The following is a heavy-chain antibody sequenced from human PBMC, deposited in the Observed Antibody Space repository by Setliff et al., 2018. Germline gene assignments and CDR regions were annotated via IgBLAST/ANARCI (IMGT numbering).Heavy chain of an antibody. D-gene: IGHD3-3*01. CDR2: IYYSGST. CDR1: GGSISSSSYY. Sequence: PSETLSLTCTVSGGSISSSSYYWGWIRQHPGKGLEWIGSIYYSGSTYYNPSLKSRVTISVDTSKNQFSLKLSSVTAADTAVYYCAREKGDPNYNFWSGYYLYYYYGMDVWGQGTTVTVSS. J-gene: IGHJ6*02. CDR3: AREKGDPNYNFWSGYYLYYYYGMDV. V-gene: IGHV4-39*07.